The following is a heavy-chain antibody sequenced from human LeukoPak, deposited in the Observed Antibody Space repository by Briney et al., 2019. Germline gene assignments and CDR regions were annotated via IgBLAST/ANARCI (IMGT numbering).Heavy chain of an antibody. J-gene: IGHJ4*02. D-gene: IGHD1-26*01. Sequence: GASVKVSCKASGYTFTSYYMHWVRQAPGQGLEWMGIINPSGGSTSYAQKFQGRVTMTRDTSTSTVYMDLSSLRSEDTAVYYCARHWEWELIFDYWGQGTPLTVSS. V-gene: IGHV1-46*01. CDR1: GYTFTSYY. CDR2: INPSGGST. CDR3: ARHWEWELIFDY.